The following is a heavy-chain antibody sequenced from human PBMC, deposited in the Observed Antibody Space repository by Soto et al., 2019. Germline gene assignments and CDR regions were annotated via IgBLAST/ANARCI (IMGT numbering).Heavy chain of an antibody. D-gene: IGHD1-26*01. J-gene: IGHJ5*02. Sequence: QVQLVQSGAEVKKPGSSVKVSCKASGGTFSSYAISWVRQAPGQGLEWMGGIIPIFGTANYAQKFQGRVTITADEATITAYMEMSSLSSEDTAVYDWADIVGSTQGWFDPWGQGTLVTVSS. V-gene: IGHV1-69*12. CDR1: GGTFSSYA. CDR3: ADIVGSTQGWFDP. CDR2: IIPIFGTA.